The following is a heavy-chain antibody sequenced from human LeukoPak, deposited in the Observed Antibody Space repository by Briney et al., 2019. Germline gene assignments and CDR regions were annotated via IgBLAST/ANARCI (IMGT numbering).Heavy chain of an antibody. Sequence: GGSLKLSCATSGFTFSGSAIHWVRQASGKGLEWVGRIRSKANSYATTDVASVRGRFSISRDDSKNTAYLQMNSLKTEDTAVYYCTRPSYDSSVSGVVYWGQGALVTVSS. CDR3: TRPSYDSSVSGVVY. V-gene: IGHV3-73*01. CDR1: GFTFSGSA. CDR2: IRSKANSYAT. J-gene: IGHJ4*02. D-gene: IGHD3-22*01.